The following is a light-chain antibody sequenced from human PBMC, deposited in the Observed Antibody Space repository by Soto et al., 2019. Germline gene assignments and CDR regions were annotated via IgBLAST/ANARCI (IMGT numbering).Light chain of an antibody. J-gene: IGLJ3*02. CDR1: SGSIANNY. V-gene: IGLV6-57*01. Sequence: NFMLTQPHSVSVSPGKTVTMSCTRSSGSIANNYVQWYQQRPGSSPTTVIYEDNQRPSGVPDRFSGSIDSSSHSASLTISGLKTEDEADYYCQSYDNNNHWVFGGGTKLTVL. CDR2: EDN. CDR3: QSYDNNNHWV.